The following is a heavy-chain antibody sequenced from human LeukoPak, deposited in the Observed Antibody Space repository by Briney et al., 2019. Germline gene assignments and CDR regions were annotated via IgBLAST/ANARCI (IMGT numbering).Heavy chain of an antibody. V-gene: IGHV3-30-3*01. D-gene: IGHD3-16*01. CDR1: GFTVSSQA. CDR2: ISYDGSNK. J-gene: IGHJ4*02. CDR3: ARQLGY. Sequence: GGSLSLSCSPAGFTVSSQAMHWLRQAPGKGLEWVAVISYDGSNKYYADSVKGRFTISRDNSKNTLYLQMNSLRAEDTAVYYSARQLGYCGQGTLVTVSS.